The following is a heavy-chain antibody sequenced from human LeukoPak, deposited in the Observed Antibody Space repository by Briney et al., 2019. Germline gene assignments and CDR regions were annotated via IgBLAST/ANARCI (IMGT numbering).Heavy chain of an antibody. CDR2: ISWNSGSI. D-gene: IGHD3-22*01. CDR3: ATEDSSGYHFDN. J-gene: IGHJ4*02. V-gene: IGHV3-9*01. Sequence: GRSLRLSCAASGFTFDDYAMHWVRQAPGKGLEWVSGISWNSGSIGYADSVKGRFTISRDNAKNSLYLQMNSLRAEDTALYYCATEDSSGYHFDNWGQGTRVTVTS. CDR1: GFTFDDYA.